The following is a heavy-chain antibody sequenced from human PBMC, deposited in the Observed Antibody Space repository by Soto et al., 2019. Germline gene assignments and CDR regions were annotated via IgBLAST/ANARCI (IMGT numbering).Heavy chain of an antibody. CDR3: ARGSSSWYNDLNWFDP. CDR2: IWYDGSNK. CDR1: GFTFSSYG. J-gene: IGHJ5*02. D-gene: IGHD6-13*01. Sequence: QVQLVESGGGVVQPGRSLRLSCAASGFTFSSYGMHWVRQAPGKGLEWVAVIWYDGSNKYYADSVKGRFTISRDNSKNTLYLQMNSLRAEDTAVYYCARGSSSWYNDLNWFDPWGQGTLVTVSS. V-gene: IGHV3-33*01.